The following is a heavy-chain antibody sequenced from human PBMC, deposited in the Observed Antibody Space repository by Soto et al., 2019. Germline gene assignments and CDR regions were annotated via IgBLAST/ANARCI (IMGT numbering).Heavy chain of an antibody. CDR3: ARRGKSDAHGYGMDV. CDR1: GYSLTSYW. D-gene: IGHD2-21*02. J-gene: IGHJ6*02. Sequence: EVQRGQSGAEVKKPGESLRISCKGSGYSLTSYWISWVLQMPGKGLAWMGRIDPSDSYTNYSPSYQGHVTSSGDKSISSGCLQWSSLKASDTAMYHCARRGKSDAHGYGMDVWVQGTTVTV. CDR2: IDPSDSYT. V-gene: IGHV5-10-1*03.